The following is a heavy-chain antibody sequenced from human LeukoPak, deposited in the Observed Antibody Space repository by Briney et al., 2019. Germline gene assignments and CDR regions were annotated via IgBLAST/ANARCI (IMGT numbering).Heavy chain of an antibody. Sequence: PSETLSLTCVVSGGSISGYYWSWIRQPPGKGLEWIGFVYYSGVTDYNPSLRSRVTISIDPSENQFSLHLNSVTAADTAVYYCARGSYCGGDCFYYFDYWGQGALVTVSS. CDR1: GGSISGYY. CDR3: ARGSYCGGDCFYYFDY. J-gene: IGHJ4*02. V-gene: IGHV4-59*08. D-gene: IGHD2-21*02. CDR2: VYYSGVT.